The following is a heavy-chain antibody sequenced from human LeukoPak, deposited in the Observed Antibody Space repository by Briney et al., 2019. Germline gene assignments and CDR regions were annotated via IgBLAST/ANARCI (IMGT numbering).Heavy chain of an antibody. CDR3: AKVADFTMVRGARNWFDP. Sequence: PGGSLRLSCAASGFTFSSYGMSWVRQAPGKGLEWVSAISGSGGSTYYADSVKGRFTISRDNSKNTLYLQMNSLRAEDTAVYYCAKVADFTMVRGARNWFDPWGQGTLVTVSS. V-gene: IGHV3-23*01. CDR2: ISGSGGST. D-gene: IGHD3-10*01. CDR1: GFTFSSYG. J-gene: IGHJ5*02.